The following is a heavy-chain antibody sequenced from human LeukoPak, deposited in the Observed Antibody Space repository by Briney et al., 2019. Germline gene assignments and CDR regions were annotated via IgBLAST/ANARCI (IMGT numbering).Heavy chain of an antibody. CDR2: INHSGST. J-gene: IGHJ4*02. V-gene: IGHV4-34*01. CDR3: ARGRRYYYGSGSYRASNTIDY. CDR1: GGSFSGYY. Sequence: SETLSLTCAVYGGSFSGYYWSWIRQPPGKGLEWIGEINHSGSTNYNPSLKSRVTISVDTSKNQFSLKLSSVTAADTAVYYCARGRRYYYGSGSYRASNTIDYWGQGTLVTVSS. D-gene: IGHD3-10*01.